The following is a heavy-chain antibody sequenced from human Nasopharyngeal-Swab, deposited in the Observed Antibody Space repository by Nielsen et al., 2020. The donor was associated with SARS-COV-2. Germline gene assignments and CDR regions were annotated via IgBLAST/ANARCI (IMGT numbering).Heavy chain of an antibody. D-gene: IGHD6-13*01. Sequence: SETLSLTCTVSGGSISSYYWSWIRRPPGKGLEWIGYIYYSGSTNYNPSLKSRVTISVDTSKNQFSLKLSSVTAADTAVYYCARGGGSSSWVDYWGQGTLVTVSS. V-gene: IGHV4-59*01. CDR2: IYYSGST. J-gene: IGHJ4*02. CDR1: GGSISSYY. CDR3: ARGGGSSSWVDY.